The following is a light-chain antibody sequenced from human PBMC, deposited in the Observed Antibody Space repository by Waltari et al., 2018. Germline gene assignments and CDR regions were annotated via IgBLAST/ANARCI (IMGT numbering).Light chain of an antibody. CDR1: HILYARY. CDR2: GAS. V-gene: IGKV3-20*01. J-gene: IGKJ5*01. CDR3: EQYGDSPRT. Sequence: EIVLTQSPGTLPLSPGDGATLSCRASHILYARYLAWYQQRPGQAPRLVIYGASTRAPGIPDRFSGSASGTEFTLTISTLEPEDFAVYYCEQYGDSPRTFGQGTRLEIK.